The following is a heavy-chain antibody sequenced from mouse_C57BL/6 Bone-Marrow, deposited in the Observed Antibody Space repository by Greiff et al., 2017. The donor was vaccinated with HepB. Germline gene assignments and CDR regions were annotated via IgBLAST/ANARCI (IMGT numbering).Heavy chain of an antibody. Sequence: QVQLKQSGAELVRPGTSVKVSCKASGYAFTNYLIEWVKQRPGQGLEWIGVINPGSGGTNYNEKFKGKATLTADKSSSTAYMQLSSLTSEDSAVYFCARKAYYSNSLAMDYWGQGTSVTVSS. CDR3: ARKAYYSNSLAMDY. CDR2: INPGSGGT. J-gene: IGHJ4*01. D-gene: IGHD2-5*01. V-gene: IGHV1-54*01. CDR1: GYAFTNYL.